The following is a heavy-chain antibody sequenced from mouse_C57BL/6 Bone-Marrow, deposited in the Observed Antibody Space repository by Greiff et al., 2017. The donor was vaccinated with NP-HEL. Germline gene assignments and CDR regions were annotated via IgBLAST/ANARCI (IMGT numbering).Heavy chain of an antibody. V-gene: IGHV1-59*01. CDR2: IDPSDSYT. CDR3: ARAVGGYFWYFDV. D-gene: IGHD2-3*01. CDR1: GYTFTSYW. J-gene: IGHJ1*03. Sequence: VQLQQPGAELVRPGTSVTLSCKASGYTFTSYWMHWVKQRPGQGLEWIGVIDPSDSYTNYNQQFKGKATLTVDTSSSTAYMLLSSLTSEDSAVYYCARAVGGYFWYFDVWGTGTTVTVSS.